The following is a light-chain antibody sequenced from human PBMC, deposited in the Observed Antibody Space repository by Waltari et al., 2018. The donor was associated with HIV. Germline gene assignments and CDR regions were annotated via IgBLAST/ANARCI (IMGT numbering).Light chain of an antibody. CDR2: AAS. CDR3: QQYDDWPRT. V-gene: IGKV3-15*01. J-gene: IGKJ1*01. Sequence: EVVMTQSPATLSVSPGERAALACRASQSVSRNLAWYQQIPGQPPRLLICAASARASGDPVRSSGNESGTEFTLTLSSLQSEDFAFYYCQQYDDWPRTFGQGTRVEIK. CDR1: QSVSRN.